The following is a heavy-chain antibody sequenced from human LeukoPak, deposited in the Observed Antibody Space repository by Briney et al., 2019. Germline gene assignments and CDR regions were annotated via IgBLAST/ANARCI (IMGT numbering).Heavy chain of an antibody. D-gene: IGHD2-2*02. CDR1: GFTFSSYA. J-gene: IGHJ1*01. V-gene: IGHV3-23*01. Sequence: GGSLRLSCAASGFTFSSYAMSWVRQAPGKGLEWVSAISGSGGSTYYADSVKGRFTISRDNSKSTLYLQMNSLRAEDTAVYYCAKDYCSSTSCYTLYFQHWGQGTLVTVSS. CDR3: AKDYCSSTSCYTLYFQH. CDR2: ISGSGGST.